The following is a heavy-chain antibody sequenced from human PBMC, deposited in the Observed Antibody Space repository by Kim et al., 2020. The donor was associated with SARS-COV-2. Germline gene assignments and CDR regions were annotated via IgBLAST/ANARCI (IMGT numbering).Heavy chain of an antibody. CDR2: ISHDGRT. Sequence: SETLSLTCTVSGGSIISDTHYWGWIRQPPGKGLEWIGSISHDGRTYCEPSLKSRVTMSIDTSTNQFFLRLAAVSAADTAVYFFTTVDVEFENWGLGNL. CDR3: TTVDVEFEN. J-gene: IGHJ4*02. D-gene: IGHD3-9*01. V-gene: IGHV4-39*07. CDR1: GGSIISDTHY.